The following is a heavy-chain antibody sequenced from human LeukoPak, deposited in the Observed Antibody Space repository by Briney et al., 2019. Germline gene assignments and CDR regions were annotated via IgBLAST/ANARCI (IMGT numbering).Heavy chain of an antibody. CDR2: TSFDGSDN. CDR1: GFTFSSYS. CDR3: ARAPGTMIVVDY. V-gene: IGHV3-30*03. J-gene: IGHJ4*02. Sequence: GGSLRLSCGASGFTFSSYSMNWVRQAPGKGLKWVAVTSFDGSDNYYADSVKGRFTISRDNSKNTLYLQMNSLRPDDTAVYYCARAPGTMIVVDYWGQGTLVTVSS. D-gene: IGHD3-22*01.